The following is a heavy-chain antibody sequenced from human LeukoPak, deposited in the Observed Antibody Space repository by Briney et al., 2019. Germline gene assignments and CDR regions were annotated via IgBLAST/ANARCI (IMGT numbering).Heavy chain of an antibody. CDR1: GYTFTDYY. CDR2: INPTSGVT. CDR3: ARGRSVREASPPSAD. V-gene: IGHV1-2*02. J-gene: IGHJ4*02. Sequence: ASVKVSCKASGYTFTDYYMHRVRHAPGQGLEWMGWINPTSGVTEYAQKFQGRVTMTRDTSISTAYMELTRLTSDDTAVYYCARGRSVREASPPSADWGQGTLVTVSS. D-gene: IGHD3-10*01.